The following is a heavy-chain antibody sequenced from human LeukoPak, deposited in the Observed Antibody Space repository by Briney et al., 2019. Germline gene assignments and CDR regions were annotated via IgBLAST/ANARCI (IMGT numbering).Heavy chain of an antibody. J-gene: IGHJ4*02. Sequence: GGSLRLSCAASGFIFSSYAMNWVRQAPGKGLEWVSSISGSGDSTYYPDSVKGRFTISRDNSKNTLYLQMNSLRAEDTAIYYCAKHSTGWYLLDYWGQGTLVTVSS. CDR2: ISGSGDST. V-gene: IGHV3-23*01. D-gene: IGHD6-19*01. CDR1: GFIFSSYA. CDR3: AKHSTGWYLLDY.